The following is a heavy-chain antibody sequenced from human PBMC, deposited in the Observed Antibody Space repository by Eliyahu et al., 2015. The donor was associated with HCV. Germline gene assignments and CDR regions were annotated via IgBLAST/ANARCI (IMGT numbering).Heavy chain of an antibody. Sequence: QVQLVQSGAEVKKPGASVKVSCKASGYTFTSYYMHWVRQAPGQGLGVVGNNQPRGWSTSYAQKFQGRVTMTRDTSTSTVYMELSSLRSEDTAVYYCAREQVGAPLVYWGQGTLVTVSS. V-gene: IGHV1-46*01. CDR3: AREQVGAPLVY. CDR2: QPRGWST. J-gene: IGHJ4*02. CDR1: GYTFTSYY. D-gene: IGHD1-26*01.